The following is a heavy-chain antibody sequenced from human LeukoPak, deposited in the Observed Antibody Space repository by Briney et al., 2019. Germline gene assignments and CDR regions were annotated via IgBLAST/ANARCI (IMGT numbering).Heavy chain of an antibody. CDR1: GFTFSTYW. D-gene: IGHD3-22*01. CDR2: IKSDGSNT. V-gene: IGHV3-74*01. J-gene: IGHJ4*02. Sequence: GGSLRLSCAASGFTFSTYWMHWVRQPPGEGLVWVSRIKSDGSNTSYADSVRGRFTISRDNTKNTLYLQINSLKTEGTAVYFCTTDTWGTMIVVGDYWGQGTLVTVSS. CDR3: TTDTWGTMIVVGDY.